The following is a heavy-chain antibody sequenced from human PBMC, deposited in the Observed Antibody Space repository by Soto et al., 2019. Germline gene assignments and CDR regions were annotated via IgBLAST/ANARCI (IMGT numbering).Heavy chain of an antibody. J-gene: IGHJ4*02. D-gene: IGHD3-22*01. Sequence: SETLSLTCTVSGGSMSSGGYYGGWIRQPPGKGPQWVGSIYYTGNTYYNPSLKSRVTISVDTSKNQFSLKLSSVTAADTAVYYCARAPVVSYYYDSSGYYLDFRGQGSLVTVSS. CDR1: GGSMSSGGYY. V-gene: IGHV4-39*07. CDR2: IYYTGNT. CDR3: ARAPVVSYYYDSSGYYLDF.